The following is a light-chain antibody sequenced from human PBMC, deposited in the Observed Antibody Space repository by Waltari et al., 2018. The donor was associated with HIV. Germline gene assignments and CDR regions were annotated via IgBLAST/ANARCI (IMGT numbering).Light chain of an antibody. CDR2: GSS. Sequence: EIVMTQSPATLSVSPGESATLSCRASPSVGSDLDWYQQKPGQAPRLVIYGSSTSATGIPARFSGSGSGTEFTLTISSLQSADFAFYYCQQYYNWLPYTFGQGTKREIK. J-gene: IGKJ2*01. CDR1: PSVGSD. CDR3: QQYYNWLPYT. V-gene: IGKV3-15*01.